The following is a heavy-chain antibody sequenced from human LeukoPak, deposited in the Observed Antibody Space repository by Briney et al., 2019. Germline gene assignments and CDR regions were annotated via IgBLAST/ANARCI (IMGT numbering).Heavy chain of an antibody. V-gene: IGHV3-48*01. Sequence: SGGSLRLSCAASGFTFSSYSMNWVRQAPGKGLEWVSYISSSSSTIYYADSVKGRFTISRDNAKNSLYLQMNSLRAEDTAVYYCAREVDYDSSVGYMDVWGKGTTVTVSS. CDR1: GFTFSSYS. D-gene: IGHD3-22*01. J-gene: IGHJ6*03. CDR2: ISSSSSTI. CDR3: AREVDYDSSVGYMDV.